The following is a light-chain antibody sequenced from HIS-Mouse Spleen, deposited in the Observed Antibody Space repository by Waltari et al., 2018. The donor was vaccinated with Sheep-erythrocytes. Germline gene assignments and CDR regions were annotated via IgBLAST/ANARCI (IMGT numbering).Light chain of an antibody. V-gene: IGLV3-1*01. CDR3: QAWDSSTGVV. CDR2: QDS. Sequence: SYELTQPPSVSVSPGQTASINCSGDKLGDKYACWYQQKPGQSPVLVIYQDSKRPSGVPERFSGSSSGNTAALSISGTQAMDEDDYYCQAWDSSTGVVFGGGTKLTVL. CDR1: KLGDKY. J-gene: IGLJ2*01.